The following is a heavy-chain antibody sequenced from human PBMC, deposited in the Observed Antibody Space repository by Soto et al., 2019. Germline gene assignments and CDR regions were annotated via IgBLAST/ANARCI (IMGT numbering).Heavy chain of an antibody. D-gene: IGHD6-13*01. CDR3: ARDRSAAGPSNWFAP. CDR1: GASISSYH. V-gene: IGHV4-4*07. J-gene: IGHJ5*02. CDR2: IAPSGST. Sequence: QVQLQESGPRLVKPSETLSLFCTVSGASISSYHWSWIRQSAGKGLEWIGRIAPSGSTNYNPSLRVRVTMLLDTSETQFSLRMGSVTAADTAVYYCARDRSAAGPSNWFAPWGQGTLVTVSS.